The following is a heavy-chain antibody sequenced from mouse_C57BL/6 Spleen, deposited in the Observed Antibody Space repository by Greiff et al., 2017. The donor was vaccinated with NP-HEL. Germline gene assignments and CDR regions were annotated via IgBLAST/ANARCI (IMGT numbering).Heavy chain of an antibody. CDR3: AREGATVVPWYFDV. V-gene: IGHV3-1*01. Sequence: VQLKESGPGMVKPSQSLSLTCTVTGYSITSGYDWHWIRHFPGNNLEWMGYISYSGSTNYNPSLKSRISITHDTSKNHFFLKLNSVTTEDTATYYCAREGATVVPWYFDVWGTGTTVTVSS. D-gene: IGHD1-1*01. CDR2: ISYSGST. J-gene: IGHJ1*03. CDR1: GYSITSGYD.